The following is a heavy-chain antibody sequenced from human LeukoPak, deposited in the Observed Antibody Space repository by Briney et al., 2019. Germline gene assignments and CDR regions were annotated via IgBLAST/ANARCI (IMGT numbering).Heavy chain of an antibody. CDR1: GYTFTSYY. V-gene: IGHV1-46*01. J-gene: IGHJ3*02. D-gene: IGHD6-13*01. Sequence: PGASVKVSCKASGYTFTSYYMHWVRQAPGQGLEWMGIINPSGGSTSYAQKFQGRVTMTRDTSTSTVYMELSSLRSEDTAVYYCARTYGFAPYSSSWYWAHDAFDIWGQGTMVTVSS. CDR2: INPSGGST. CDR3: ARTYGFAPYSSSWYWAHDAFDI.